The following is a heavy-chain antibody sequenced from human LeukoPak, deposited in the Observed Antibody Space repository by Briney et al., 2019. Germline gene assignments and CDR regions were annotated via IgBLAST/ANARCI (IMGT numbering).Heavy chain of an antibody. CDR2: IYYSGST. V-gene: IGHV4-31*03. CDR1: GGSISSGTYY. D-gene: IGHD3-10*01. J-gene: IGHJ4*02. CDR3: ARWAYGHYYFDY. Sequence: SETLSLTCTVSGGSISSGTYYWRWIRQHPGKGLEWIGYIYYSGSTYYNPSLKSRVTISVDTSKNLFSLKLSSVTAADTAVYYCARWAYGHYYFDYWGQGTLVTVSS.